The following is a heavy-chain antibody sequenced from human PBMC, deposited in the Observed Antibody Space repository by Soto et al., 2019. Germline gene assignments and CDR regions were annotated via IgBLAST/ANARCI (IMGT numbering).Heavy chain of an antibody. J-gene: IGHJ6*02. Sequence: DSLTISCKGSGYSFTSYWIGLVRQMPGKGLEWMGIIYPGDSDTRYSPSFQGQVTISADKSISTAYLQWSSLKASDTAMYYCARARGAYDSSGYYPSTYYYYGMDVWGQGTTVTVS. V-gene: IGHV5-51*01. CDR2: IYPGDSDT. CDR3: ARARGAYDSSGYYPSTYYYYGMDV. D-gene: IGHD3-22*01. CDR1: GYSFTSYW.